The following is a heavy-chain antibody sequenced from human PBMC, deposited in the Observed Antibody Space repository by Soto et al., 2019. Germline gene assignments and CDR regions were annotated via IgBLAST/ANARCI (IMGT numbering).Heavy chain of an antibody. CDR1: GAAFIGCDSY. CDR3: ARQRRETGTYAPPLDN. V-gene: IGHV4-39*01. CDR2: ICSSGTT. D-gene: IGHD1-1*01. Sequence: SATVSLTWAVTGAAFIGCDSYWGWVRQPPGKGLAWIGSICSSGTTYYSPSLRGRVTMSVDSTNNQFSLSLNSVTAADTAVYFCARQRRETGTYAPPLDNWGQGTQVTV. J-gene: IGHJ4*02.